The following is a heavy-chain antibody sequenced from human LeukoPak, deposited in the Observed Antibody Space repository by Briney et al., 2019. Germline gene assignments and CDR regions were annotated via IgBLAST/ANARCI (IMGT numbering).Heavy chain of an antibody. CDR3: AIPPGYCGNDCSFDH. J-gene: IGHJ5*02. D-gene: IGHD2-21*02. Sequence: GESLKTSCEGSGYSFSNYWIGWVRQMPGKGLGWMGIIYPGDYETRYSPSFQGLVTISVDRSISTAYLQWSSLKASDTAMYYCAIPPGYCGNDCSFDHWGQGTLVTVSS. V-gene: IGHV5-51*01. CDR2: IYPGDYET. CDR1: GYSFSNYW.